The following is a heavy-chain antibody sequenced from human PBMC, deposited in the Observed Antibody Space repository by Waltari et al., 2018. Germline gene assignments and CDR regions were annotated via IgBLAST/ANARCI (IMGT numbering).Heavy chain of an antibody. CDR3: ARDPGPIVGAPDY. J-gene: IGHJ4*02. D-gene: IGHD1-26*01. CDR1: GYSFTDYH. V-gene: IGHV1-2*02. CDR2: INPKNGDT. Sequence: QVQLVQSGTEVKKPGASVKVSCQASGYSFTDYHLHWVRQTPGQGLEWLGWINPKNGDTGYAQNFRGRVTMTRDTSINTVYMDLSGLRSDDTAVFYCARDPGPIVGAPDYWGQGTLVTVSS.